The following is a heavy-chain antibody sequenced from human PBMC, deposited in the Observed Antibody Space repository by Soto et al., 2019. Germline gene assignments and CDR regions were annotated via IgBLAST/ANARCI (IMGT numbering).Heavy chain of an antibody. Sequence: PGGSLRLSWAASGLTFSIYAVSWVRQAPGKGLEWVSAITGSGDSTYYADSVKGRFTVSRDNSKNTLYLQMNSLRAEDTAVYYCAKVFVFTIREGFDYWGLGTLVTVSS. CDR1: GLTFSIYA. J-gene: IGHJ4*02. D-gene: IGHD3-3*01. V-gene: IGHV3-23*01. CDR3: AKVFVFTIREGFDY. CDR2: ITGSGDST.